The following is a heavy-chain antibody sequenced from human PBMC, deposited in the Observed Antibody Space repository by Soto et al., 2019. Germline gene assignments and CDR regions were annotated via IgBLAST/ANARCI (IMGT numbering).Heavy chain of an antibody. CDR3: ARGVAYYDFWSDQMGFDY. V-gene: IGHV4-30-2*01. Sequence: QLQLQESGSGLVKPSQTLSLTCAVSGGSISSGGYSWSWIRQPPGKGLEWIGYIYHSGSTYYNPSLKSRVTISVDRSKNQFSLKLSSVTAADTAVYYCARGVAYYDFWSDQMGFDYWGQGTLVTVSS. CDR1: GGSISSGGYS. J-gene: IGHJ4*02. CDR2: IYHSGST. D-gene: IGHD3-3*01.